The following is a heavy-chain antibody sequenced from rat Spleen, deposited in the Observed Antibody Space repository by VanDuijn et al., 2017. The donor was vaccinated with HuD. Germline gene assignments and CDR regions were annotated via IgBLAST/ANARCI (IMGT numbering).Heavy chain of an antibody. CDR2: IVDDGSNT. D-gene: IGHD4-3*01. J-gene: IGHJ3*01. CDR1: GFTFSKYG. CDR3: ARLGGLRNWFAY. Sequence: EVQLVESGGGLVQPGRSLKLSCAASGFTFSKYGMAWVRQAPKKGLEWVAAIVDDGSNTFYRDSVKGRFTISRDNAKSTLYLQMDSLTSEDTATYFCARLGGLRNWFAYWGQGTLVTVSS. V-gene: IGHV5-29*01.